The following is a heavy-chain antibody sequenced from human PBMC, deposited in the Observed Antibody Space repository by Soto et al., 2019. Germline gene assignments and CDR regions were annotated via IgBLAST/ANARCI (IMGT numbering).Heavy chain of an antibody. CDR2: IYYSGST. CDR1: GGSISSPSYY. Sequence: QLQLQESGPGLVKASETLSLTCTVSGGSISSPSYYWGWIRQPPGKGLEWIGNIYYSGSTYYNPSLKSRVTKSVDTSKNQFSLKLGSVTAAYSGVYYCERRYGDYTIDYWGQGTLVTVSS. D-gene: IGHD4-17*01. J-gene: IGHJ4*02. CDR3: ERRYGDYTIDY. V-gene: IGHV4-39*01.